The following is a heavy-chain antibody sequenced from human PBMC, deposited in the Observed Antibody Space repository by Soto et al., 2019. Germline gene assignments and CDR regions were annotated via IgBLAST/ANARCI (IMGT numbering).Heavy chain of an antibody. CDR1: GFTFSNAW. J-gene: IGHJ4*02. V-gene: IGHV3-15*01. CDR2: IKSKTDGGTT. Sequence: WGSLRLSCAASGFTFSNAWMSWVRQAPGKGLEWVGRIKSKTDGGTTDYAAPVKGRFTISRDDSKNTLYLQMNSLKTEDTAVYYCTTEFLERLFGAFSSVPSNWGQGTLVTVSS. CDR3: TTEFLERLFGAFSSVPSN. D-gene: IGHD3-3*01.